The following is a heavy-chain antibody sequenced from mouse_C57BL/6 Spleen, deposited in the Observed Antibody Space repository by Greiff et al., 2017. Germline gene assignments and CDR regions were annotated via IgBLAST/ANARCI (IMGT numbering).Heavy chain of an antibody. J-gene: IGHJ1*03. D-gene: IGHD2-5*01. CDR2: IYPGDGDT. Sequence: VQLQQSGAELVKPGASVKISCKASGYAFSSYWMNWVKQRPGKGLEWIGQIYPGDGDTNYNGKFKGKATLTADKSSSTAYMQLSSLTSEDSAVYFCARSSTDYSNYDWYFDVWGTGTTVTVSS. V-gene: IGHV1-80*01. CDR3: ARSSTDYSNYDWYFDV. CDR1: GYAFSSYW.